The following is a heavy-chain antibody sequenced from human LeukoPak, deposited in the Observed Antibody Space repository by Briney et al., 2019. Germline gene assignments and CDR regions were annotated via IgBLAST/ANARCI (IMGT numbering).Heavy chain of an antibody. J-gene: IGHJ6*02. D-gene: IGHD2-2*01. CDR3: ARERVPAAMYYYGMDV. Sequence: GGSLRLSCAASGFTFSSYGMHWVRQAPGKGLEWVAFIRYDGSNKYYADSVKGRFTISRDNAKNTLYLQMNSLRAEDTAVYYCARERVPAAMYYYGMDVWGQGTTVTVSS. CDR2: IRYDGSNK. V-gene: IGHV3-30*02. CDR1: GFTFSSYG.